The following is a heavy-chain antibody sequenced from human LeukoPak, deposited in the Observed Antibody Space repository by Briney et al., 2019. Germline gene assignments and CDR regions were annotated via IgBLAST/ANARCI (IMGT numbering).Heavy chain of an antibody. D-gene: IGHD1/OR15-1a*01. CDR1: GFTLSSYW. J-gene: IGHJ4*02. CDR2: ITSTSSYI. CDR3: ARSQVLGTFDH. Sequence: GGSLRLSCAASGFTLSSYWMHWVRQAPGKGLEWVSSITSTSSYIYYADSVKGRFAISRDNAKNSLYLQMNSLRAEDTAVYFCARSQVLGTFDHWGQGTLLTVSS. V-gene: IGHV3-21*01.